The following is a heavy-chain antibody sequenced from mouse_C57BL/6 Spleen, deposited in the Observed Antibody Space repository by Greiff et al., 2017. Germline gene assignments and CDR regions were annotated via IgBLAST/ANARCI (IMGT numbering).Heavy chain of an antibody. V-gene: IGHV6-6*01. CDR2: IRNKANNHAT. J-gene: IGHJ2*01. D-gene: IGHD4-1*01. CDR1: GFTFSDAW. CDR3: TRTGTGDYYFDY. Sequence: EVQLVESGGGLVQPGGSMKLSCAASGFTFSDAWMDWVRQSPEKGLEWVAEIRNKANNHATYYAVSVKGRFTISRDDSKSSVYLQMNSLRAEDTGIYYCTRTGTGDYYFDYWGQGTTLTVSS.